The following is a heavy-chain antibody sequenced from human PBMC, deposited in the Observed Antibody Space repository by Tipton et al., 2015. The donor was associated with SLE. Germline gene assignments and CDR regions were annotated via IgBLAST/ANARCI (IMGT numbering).Heavy chain of an antibody. CDR2: MFYSGST. J-gene: IGHJ3*01. CDR1: YDSISNTNYY. Sequence: LRLSCTVSYDSISNTNYYWTWLRQHPVKGLEWIGYMFYSGSTYYNPSLKSRLIMSMDTSNNQLSLKLSSVTAADTAMYYCARGPNDAFDVWGPGTMVSV. V-gene: IGHV4-31*02. CDR3: ARGPNDAFDV.